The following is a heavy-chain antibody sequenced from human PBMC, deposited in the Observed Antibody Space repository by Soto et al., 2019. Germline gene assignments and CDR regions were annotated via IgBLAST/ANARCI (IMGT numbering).Heavy chain of an antibody. Sequence: SVKVSCKASGDTFSSYAISWVRQAPGKGLEWMGKIIPTFGRTNYAQKFQGRLTVSADDSTSTAYMELSSLLSEDTAVYYCARDPLSSFAMDVWGQGTTVTVSS. CDR2: IIPTFGRT. D-gene: IGHD3-10*02. J-gene: IGHJ6*02. CDR3: ARDPLSSFAMDV. CDR1: GDTFSSYA. V-gene: IGHV1-69*13.